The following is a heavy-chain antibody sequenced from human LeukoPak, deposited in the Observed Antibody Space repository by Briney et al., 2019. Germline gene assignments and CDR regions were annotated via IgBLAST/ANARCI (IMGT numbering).Heavy chain of an antibody. CDR3: ARDASPDYYYYYMDV. CDR2: IYYSGST. CDR1: GYSISSGYH. Sequence: SETLSLTCTVSGYSISSGYHWGWIRPPPGKGLEWIGSIYYSGSTYYNPSLKRRVTISVDTSKNQFSLKLSSVTAADTAVYYCARDASPDYYYYYMDVWGKGTTVTISS. J-gene: IGHJ6*03. V-gene: IGHV4-38-2*02.